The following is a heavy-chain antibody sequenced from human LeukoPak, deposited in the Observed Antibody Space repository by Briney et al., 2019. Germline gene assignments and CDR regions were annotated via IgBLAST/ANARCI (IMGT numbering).Heavy chain of an antibody. CDR1: GFIVSSTY. D-gene: IGHD6-19*01. CDR2: ISGSGGST. Sequence: GGSLRLSCAASGFIVSSTYMSWVRQAPGMGLEWVSAISGSGGSTDYADSVKGRFTISRDNSKNTLYLQMISLRAEDMDVYYCAKEGEVAAFDYWAKGNLVSVS. V-gene: IGHV3-23*01. J-gene: IGHJ4*02. CDR3: AKEGEVAAFDY.